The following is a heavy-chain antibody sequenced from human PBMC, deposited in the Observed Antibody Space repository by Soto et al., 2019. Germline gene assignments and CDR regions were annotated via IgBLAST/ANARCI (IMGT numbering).Heavy chain of an antibody. CDR3: ARQRTSVVTKAYFDS. J-gene: IGHJ4*02. Sequence: KTSETLSLTCTVTGDSINNRSYYWGWIRQPPGKGLEWIGSIYYSGSTYNNPSLKSRVSMSVDTSKNQFSLKLRFVTAADTALYYCARQRTSVVTKAYFDSWGQGSLVTVSS. V-gene: IGHV4-39*01. CDR2: IYYSGST. D-gene: IGHD2-21*02. CDR1: GDSINNRSYY.